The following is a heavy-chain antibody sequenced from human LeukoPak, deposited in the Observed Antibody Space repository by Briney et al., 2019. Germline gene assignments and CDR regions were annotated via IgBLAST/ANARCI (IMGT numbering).Heavy chain of an antibody. D-gene: IGHD3-10*01. CDR3: ARGILWFGDLGYFDY. CDR2: INHSGST. V-gene: IGHV4-34*01. Sequence: PSETLSLTCAVYGGSFSGYYWSWIRQPPGKGLEWIGEINHSGSTNYNPSLKSRVTISVGTSKNQFSLKLSSVTAADTAVYYCARGILWFGDLGYFDYWGQGTLVTVSS. J-gene: IGHJ4*02. CDR1: GGSFSGYY.